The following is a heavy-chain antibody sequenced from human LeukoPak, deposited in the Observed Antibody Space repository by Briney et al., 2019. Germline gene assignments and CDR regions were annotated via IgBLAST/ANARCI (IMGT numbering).Heavy chain of an antibody. CDR1: GDTXSSYA. Sequence: GASVKVSYKASGDTXSSYAISWLRQAPGQGLEWMGGIIPILGTTNYAQKFQGRVTITADESTSTLYMELRSLRSEDTAIYYCARDDYYDSSAYRENPFDVWGQGTMVTVSS. V-gene: IGHV1-69*13. J-gene: IGHJ3*01. D-gene: IGHD3-22*01. CDR2: IIPILGTT. CDR3: ARDDYYDSSAYRENPFDV.